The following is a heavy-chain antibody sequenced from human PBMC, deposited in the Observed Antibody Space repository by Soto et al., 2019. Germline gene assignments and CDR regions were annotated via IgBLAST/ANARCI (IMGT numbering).Heavy chain of an antibody. V-gene: IGHV2-5*02. CDR2: IYWDDDK. CDR1: GFSLSTSGVG. D-gene: IGHD3-10*01. Sequence: SGPTLVKPTQTLTLTCTFSGFSLSTSGVGVGWIRQPPGKALEWLALIYWDDDKRYSPSLKSRLTITKDTSKNQVVLTMTNMDPVDTATYYCAHRRPGAGMVRGVIIRQNWFDPWGQGTLVTVSS. J-gene: IGHJ5*02. CDR3: AHRRPGAGMVRGVIIRQNWFDP.